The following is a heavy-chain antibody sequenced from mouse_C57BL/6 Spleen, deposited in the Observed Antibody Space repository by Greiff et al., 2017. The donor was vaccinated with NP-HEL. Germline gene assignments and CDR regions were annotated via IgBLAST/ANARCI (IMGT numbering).Heavy chain of an antibody. V-gene: IGHV1-64*01. Sequence: VQLQQSGAELVKPGASVKLSCKASGYTFTSYWMHCVKQRPGQGLEWIGMIHPNSGSTNYNEKLKSKATLTVDKSSSTAYMQLSSLTSEDSAVYYCARSGNYDAMDYWGQGTSVTVSS. CDR3: ARSGNYDAMDY. D-gene: IGHD1-3*01. J-gene: IGHJ4*01. CDR1: GYTFTSYW. CDR2: IHPNSGST.